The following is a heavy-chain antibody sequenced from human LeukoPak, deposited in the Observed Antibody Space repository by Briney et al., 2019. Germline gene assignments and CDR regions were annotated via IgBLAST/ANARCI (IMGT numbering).Heavy chain of an antibody. D-gene: IGHD3-22*01. CDR3: ARGKDYYDSSGYYYYYDYGMDV. V-gene: IGHV4-34*01. CDR2: INHSGST. Sequence: SETLSLTCAVYGGSFSGYYWSWIRQPPGKGLEWIGEINHSGSTNYNPSLKSRVTISVDTSKNQFSLKLSSVTAADTAVYYCARGKDYYDSSGYYYYYDYGMDVWGQGTTVTVSS. CDR1: GGSFSGYY. J-gene: IGHJ6*02.